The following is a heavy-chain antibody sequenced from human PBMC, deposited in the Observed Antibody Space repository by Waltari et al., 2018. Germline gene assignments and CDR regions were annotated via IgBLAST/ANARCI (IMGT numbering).Heavy chain of an antibody. CDR3: AKDHQWEVLLPIYQIDY. D-gene: IGHD1-26*01. J-gene: IGHJ4*02. V-gene: IGHV3-30*18. CDR1: GFTFRSYG. Sequence: QVQLVESGGGVVRPGRSLRLSCAASGFTFRSYGMHWVRQIPGKGLEWLTFISVDGSDKYYADSVKGRFTIYKDNSRNTLYLQMNSLRPEDTAVYFCAKDHQWEVLLPIYQIDYWGRGTLVTVSS. CDR2: ISVDGSDK.